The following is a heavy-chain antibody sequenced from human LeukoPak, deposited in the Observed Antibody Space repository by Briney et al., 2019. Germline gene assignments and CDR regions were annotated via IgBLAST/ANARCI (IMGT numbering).Heavy chain of an antibody. CDR1: GITLSNYG. CDR3: AKDEASGYGLGVGYYYYMDV. V-gene: IGHV3-23*01. Sequence: GGSLRLSCAVSGITLSNYGMSWVRQAPGKGLEWVAGISGSGGSTNYADSVKGRFTVSRDNPENTLYLQMNSLRAEDTAVYYCAKDEASGYGLGVGYYYYMDVWGKGATVTVSS. CDR2: ISGSGGST. J-gene: IGHJ6*03. D-gene: IGHD5-12*01.